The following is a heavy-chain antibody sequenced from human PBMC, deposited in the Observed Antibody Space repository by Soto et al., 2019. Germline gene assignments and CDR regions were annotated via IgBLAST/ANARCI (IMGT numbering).Heavy chain of an antibody. Sequence: SETLSLTCTVSGASVRSRAYYWTWIRQPPGKALEWIGYIDYSGSTTYNPSLRGRITMSLDTSKNQFSLRLTSVTAADTAVYYCAAQVVLVTSFYFDYWGQGTLVT. CDR3: AAQVVLVTSFYFDY. V-gene: IGHV4-61*08. D-gene: IGHD2-21*02. CDR2: IDYSGST. CDR1: GASVRSRAYY. J-gene: IGHJ4*02.